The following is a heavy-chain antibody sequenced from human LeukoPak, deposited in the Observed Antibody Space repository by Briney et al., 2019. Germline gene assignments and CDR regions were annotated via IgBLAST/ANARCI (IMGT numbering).Heavy chain of an antibody. D-gene: IGHD2/OR15-2a*01. CDR1: GFMFSSNT. V-gene: IGHV3-7*01. J-gene: IGHJ4*02. Sequence: GGSLRLSCVVSGFMFSSNTMTWVRQAPGKGLEWVANIKEDGSEKHYVDSVKGRSTISRDNAKNSPYLQMNSLRAEDTAVYYCATGGRRYYADWGQGTLVTVSS. CDR2: IKEDGSEK. CDR3: ATGGRRYYAD.